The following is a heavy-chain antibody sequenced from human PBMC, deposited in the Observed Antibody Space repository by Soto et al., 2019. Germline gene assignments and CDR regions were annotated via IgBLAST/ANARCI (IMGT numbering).Heavy chain of an antibody. V-gene: IGHV5-51*01. D-gene: IGHD3-16*02. CDR3: ARPPRYDYIWGSYRLASPETDFDY. CDR2: IYPGDSDT. J-gene: IGHJ4*02. CDR1: GYSFTSYW. Sequence: GESLKISCKGSGYSFTSYWIGWVRQMPGKGLEWMGIIYPGDSDTRYSPSFQGQVTISADKSISTAYLQWSSLKASDTAMYYCARPPRYDYIWGSYRLASPETDFDYWGQGTLVTVSS.